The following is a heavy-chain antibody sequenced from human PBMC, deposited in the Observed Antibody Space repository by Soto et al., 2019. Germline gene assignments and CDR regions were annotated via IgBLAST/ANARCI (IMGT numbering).Heavy chain of an antibody. Sequence: QVQLVQSGDEVKKPGASVKVSCKASGYTFSSFRISWVRQAPGQGLEWMGWISADSGSTNYAQRFQERVTMSTDTSTTTAYMELTSLRSDDTAVYYCARPLDYYYYAMDVWGQGTTVTVSS. CDR3: ARPLDYYYYAMDV. V-gene: IGHV1-18*01. CDR2: ISADSGST. J-gene: IGHJ6*02. CDR1: GYTFSSFR.